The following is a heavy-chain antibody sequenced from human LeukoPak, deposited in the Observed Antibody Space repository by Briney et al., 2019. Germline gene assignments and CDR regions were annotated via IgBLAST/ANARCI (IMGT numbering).Heavy chain of an antibody. J-gene: IGHJ5*02. Sequence: GGSLRLSCAASGFSLNSYEMNWVRQAPGKGLEWVSYISTSGSTMYYADSVKGRFTISRDNAKNLVYLQMNSLRADDTAVYYCARDRGVTGTLWFDPWGQGTLVTVSS. D-gene: IGHD1/OR15-1a*01. CDR3: ARDRGVTGTLWFDP. CDR1: GFSLNSYE. V-gene: IGHV3-48*03. CDR2: ISTSGSTM.